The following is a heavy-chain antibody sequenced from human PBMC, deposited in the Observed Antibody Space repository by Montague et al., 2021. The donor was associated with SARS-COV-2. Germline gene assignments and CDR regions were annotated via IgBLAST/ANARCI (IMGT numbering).Heavy chain of an antibody. CDR3: ARVPCRIAIVVVVTRYGLDV. V-gene: IGHV4-39*07. D-gene: IGHD3-3*01. CDR2: IYYSGST. CDR1: GGSVSSSSYY. J-gene: IGHJ6*02. Sequence: SETLSLTCTVSGGSVSSSSYYWGWIRQPPGKGLEWIGCIYYSGSTYYNPSLKSRVTISVDTSKNQFSLKLSSVTAADTAVYYCARVPCRIAIVVVVTRYGLDVWGQGTRVTVSS.